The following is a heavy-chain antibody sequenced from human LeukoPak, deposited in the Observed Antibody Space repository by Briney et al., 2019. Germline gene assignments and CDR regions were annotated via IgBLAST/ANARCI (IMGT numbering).Heavy chain of an antibody. D-gene: IGHD3-22*01. J-gene: IGHJ4*02. CDR1: GFTFSSYG. CDR2: LWYDGSNK. Sequence: PGGSLRLSCAASGFTFSSYGMHWVRQAPGKGLEWVAVLWYDGSNKYYADSVKGRFTISRDNSKNTLYLQMNSLRAEDTATFYCARGPDYYDSSGRFDYWGQGTLVTVSS. V-gene: IGHV3-33*01. CDR3: ARGPDYYDSSGRFDY.